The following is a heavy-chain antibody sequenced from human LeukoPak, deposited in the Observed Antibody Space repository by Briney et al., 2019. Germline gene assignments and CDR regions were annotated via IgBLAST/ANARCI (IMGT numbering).Heavy chain of an antibody. CDR3: VLADAFDI. CDR1: GFTVSSQY. J-gene: IGHJ3*02. V-gene: IGHV3-53*01. D-gene: IGHD2-15*01. CDR2: IYSGGST. Sequence: GGSLRLSCAAFGFTVSSQYKSWGRQAAGKRLELVSVIYSGGSTYYADSVQGRFTISRDNSKNTHYLPMNSLRAEDTAVYYCVLADAFDIWGEGTIVTVSS.